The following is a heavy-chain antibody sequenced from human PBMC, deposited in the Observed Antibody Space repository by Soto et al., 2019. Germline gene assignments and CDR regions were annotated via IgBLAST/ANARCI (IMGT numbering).Heavy chain of an antibody. D-gene: IGHD3-10*01. CDR1: GFTFGSYA. V-gene: IGHV3-23*01. J-gene: IGHJ1*01. CDR3: ALDNGNYGSGSFSH. Sequence: EVQLLESGGGLVQPGGSLRLSCAASGFTFGSYAMSWVRQAPGKGLEWVSLISGTGDSAEYANSVKGRFTISRDYSKITVCLQMSRLSAEATAVYCCALDNGNYGSGSFSHWGQGTLVTVSS. CDR2: ISGTGDSA.